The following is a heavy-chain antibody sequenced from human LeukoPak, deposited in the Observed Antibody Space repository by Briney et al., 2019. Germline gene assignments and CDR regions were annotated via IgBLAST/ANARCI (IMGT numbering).Heavy chain of an antibody. Sequence: ASVKVSCKASGGTFSSYAISWVRQAPGQGLEWMGGIIPIFGTANYAQKFQGRVTITADKSTSTAYMELSSLRSEDTAVYYCARRYYYGSGSYYGPHDYWGQGTLVTVSS. CDR2: IIPIFGTA. V-gene: IGHV1-69*06. CDR3: ARRYYYGSGSYYGPHDY. D-gene: IGHD3-10*01. CDR1: GGTFSSYA. J-gene: IGHJ4*02.